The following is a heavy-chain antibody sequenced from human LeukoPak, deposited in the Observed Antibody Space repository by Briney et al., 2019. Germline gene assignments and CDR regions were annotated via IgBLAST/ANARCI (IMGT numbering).Heavy chain of an antibody. CDR2: IHYSGKA. CDR3: ARGRIDSGSSTLHY. CDR1: GGSISGHY. J-gene: IGHJ4*02. Sequence: SETLSLTCTVSGGSISGHYWTWVRQPPGEGLEWIGQIHYSGKADYNPSLRSRITISVDTSKNQISLKVTSVTAADTAVYYCARGRIDSGSSTLHYWGQGTLVTVSS. V-gene: IGHV4-59*11. D-gene: IGHD1-26*01.